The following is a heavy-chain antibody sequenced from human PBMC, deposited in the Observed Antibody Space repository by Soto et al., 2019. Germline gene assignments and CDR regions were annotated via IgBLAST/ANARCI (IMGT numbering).Heavy chain of an antibody. D-gene: IGHD6-13*01. CDR1: GGTFSSYT. Sequence: QVQLVQSGAEVKQPGSSVKVSCKASGGTFSSYTISWVRQAPGQGLEWMGRIIPILGIANYAQKFQGRVTITADKSTSTAYMERSSLRSEDTAVYYCARDQAAAVDYYYGMDVWGQGTTVTVSS. CDR2: IIPILGIA. J-gene: IGHJ6*02. V-gene: IGHV1-69*08. CDR3: ARDQAAAVDYYYGMDV.